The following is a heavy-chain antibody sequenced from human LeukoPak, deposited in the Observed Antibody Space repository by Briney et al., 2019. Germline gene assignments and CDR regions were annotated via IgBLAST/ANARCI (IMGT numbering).Heavy chain of an antibody. CDR3: TTGSVKEWKDPLDYYYYYGMDV. Sequence: PGGSLRLSCAASGFTFSNAWMSWVRQAPGKGLEWVGRIKSKTDGGTTDYAAPVKGRFTISRDDSKNTLYLQMNSLRTEDTAVYYCTTGSVKEWKDPLDYYYYYGMDVWGQGTTVTVSS. D-gene: IGHD1-1*01. CDR2: IKSKTDGGTT. J-gene: IGHJ6*02. CDR1: GFTFSNAW. V-gene: IGHV3-15*01.